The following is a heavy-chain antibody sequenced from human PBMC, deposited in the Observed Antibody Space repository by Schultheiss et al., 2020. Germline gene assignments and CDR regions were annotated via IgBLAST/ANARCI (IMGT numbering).Heavy chain of an antibody. J-gene: IGHJ4*02. Sequence: SGPTLVKPTQTLTLTCTFSGFSLSTSGVGVGWIRQPPGKALEWLALIYWDDDKRYNPSLKSRLTITKDTSKNQVVLTMTNMDPADTATYYCAHRPGAVMISATVIIQEYCLDYWGQGTLVTVSS. V-gene: IGHV2-5*02. CDR2: IYWDDDK. CDR1: GFSLSTSGVG. D-gene: IGHD3/OR15-3a*01. CDR3: AHRPGAVMISATVIIQEYCLDY.